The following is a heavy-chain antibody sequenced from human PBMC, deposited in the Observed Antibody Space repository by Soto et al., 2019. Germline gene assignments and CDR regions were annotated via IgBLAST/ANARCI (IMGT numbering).Heavy chain of an antibody. CDR3: ARAVSSSSRIIRRLYYYGMDV. J-gene: IGHJ6*02. V-gene: IGHV3-21*01. CDR2: ISSSSSYI. D-gene: IGHD6-6*01. Sequence: PGGSLRLSCAASGFTFSSYSMNWVRQAPGKGLEWVSSISSSSSYIYYADSVKGRFTISRDNAKNSLYLQMNSLTAEDTAVYYCARAVSSSSRIIRRLYYYGMDVWGQGTTVTVSS. CDR1: GFTFSSYS.